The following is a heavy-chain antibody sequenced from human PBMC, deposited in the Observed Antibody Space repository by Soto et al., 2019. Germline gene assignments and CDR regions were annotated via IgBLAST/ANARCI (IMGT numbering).Heavy chain of an antibody. J-gene: IGHJ6*01. D-gene: IGHD3-22*01. V-gene: IGHV3-30*18. Sequence: GGSLRLSCAASGFTFSSYAMQWVRQAPGKGLEWVALMSYDGTNEYYADSVKGRFTISRDNSKNTLFLQINSLRAEDTAVYYCGKDLHHSSGYFFTVRLNAMDVRGQGTTVTVSS. CDR2: MSYDGTNE. CDR3: GKDLHHSSGYFFTVRLNAMDV. CDR1: GFTFSSYA.